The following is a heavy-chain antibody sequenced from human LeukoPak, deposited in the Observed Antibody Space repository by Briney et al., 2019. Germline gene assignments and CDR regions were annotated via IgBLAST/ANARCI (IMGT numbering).Heavy chain of an antibody. CDR2: INHSGST. V-gene: IGHV4-34*01. Sequence: PSETLSLTCAVYGGSFSGYYWSWIRQPPGKGLEWIGEINHSGSTNYNPSLKSRVTISVDTSKNQFSLKLSSVTAADTAVYYCARMGRGYYDSSGYRGRNDAFDIWGQGTMVTVSS. D-gene: IGHD3-22*01. CDR1: GGSFSGYY. J-gene: IGHJ3*02. CDR3: ARMGRGYYDSSGYRGRNDAFDI.